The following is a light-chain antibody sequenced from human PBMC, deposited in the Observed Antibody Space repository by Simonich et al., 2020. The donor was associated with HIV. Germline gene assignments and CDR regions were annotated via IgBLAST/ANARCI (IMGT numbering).Light chain of an antibody. V-gene: IGLV2-14*01. CDR3: SLYTSSSTWV. CDR2: EGS. Sequence: QSALTQPASVSGSPGQSITISCTGTSSDVGGYNFVSWYQQHPGKAPKLMIYEGSKRPSGVSNRFSGSKSGNTASLTISGLQAEDEADFYCSLYTSSSTWVFGGGTKVTVL. J-gene: IGLJ3*02. CDR1: SSDVGGYNF.